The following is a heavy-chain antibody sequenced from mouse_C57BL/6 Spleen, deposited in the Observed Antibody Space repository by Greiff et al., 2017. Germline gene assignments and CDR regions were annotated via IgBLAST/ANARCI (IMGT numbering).Heavy chain of an antibody. CDR3: TSIYYYYDGDAY. CDR1: GFNIKDYY. CDR2: IDPEDGDT. D-gene: IGHD2-4*01. Sequence: EVQLQQSGAELVRPGASVKLSCTASGFNIKDYYMHWVKQRPEKGLEWIGRIDPEDGDTEYAPKFQGKATMTAYTTSNTAYLQLSSLTSEDTAVYYCTSIYYYYDGDAYWGQGTLVTVSA. V-gene: IGHV14-1*01. J-gene: IGHJ3*01.